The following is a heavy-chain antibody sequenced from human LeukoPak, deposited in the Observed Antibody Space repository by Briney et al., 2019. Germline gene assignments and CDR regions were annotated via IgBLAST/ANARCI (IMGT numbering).Heavy chain of an antibody. CDR2: IYPADSDP. J-gene: IGHJ4*02. Sequence: GESLKISCQPSGYIFTNYWIGWVRQMPGKGLESMEIIYPADSDPTYRPSFEGQVTISADKSIDTVYLQWSSLKASDTATYYCARQSRDGSKTRGYYFDSWGQGTLVTVSS. CDR1: GYIFTNYW. D-gene: IGHD3-10*01. CDR3: ARQSRDGSKTRGYYFDS. V-gene: IGHV5-51*01.